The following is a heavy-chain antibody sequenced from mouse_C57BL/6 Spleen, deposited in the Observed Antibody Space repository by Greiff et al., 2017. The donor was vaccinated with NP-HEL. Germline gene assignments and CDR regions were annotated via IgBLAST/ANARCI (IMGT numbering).Heavy chain of an antibody. D-gene: IGHD1-1*01. V-gene: IGHV1-26*01. CDR1: GYTFTDYY. Sequence: VQLQQSGPELVKPGASVKISCKASGYTFTDYYMNWVKQSHGKSLEWIGDINPNNGGTSYNQKFKGKATLTVDKSSSTAYMELRSLTSEDSAVYYCARGDYYYGSSYVGWAMDYWGQGTSVTVSS. CDR2: INPNNGGT. J-gene: IGHJ4*01. CDR3: ARGDYYYGSSYVGWAMDY.